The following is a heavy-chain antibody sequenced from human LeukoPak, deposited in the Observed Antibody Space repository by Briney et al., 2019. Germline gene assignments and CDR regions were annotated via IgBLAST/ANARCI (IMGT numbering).Heavy chain of an antibody. CDR3: ARDYYYDSSGYKFDY. J-gene: IGHJ4*02. Sequence: PGGSLRLSCAASGFTFSSYTMHWVRQAPGKGLEWVSSISPSSSYIKYADSLKGRFTISRDNARDSLYLQMNSLRAEDTAVYYCARDYYYDSSGYKFDYWGQGTLVTVSS. D-gene: IGHD3-22*01. CDR2: ISPSSSYI. V-gene: IGHV3-21*01. CDR1: GFTFSSYT.